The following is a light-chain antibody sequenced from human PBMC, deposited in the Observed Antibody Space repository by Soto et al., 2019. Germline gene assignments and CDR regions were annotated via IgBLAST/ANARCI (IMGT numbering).Light chain of an antibody. J-gene: IGKJ1*01. V-gene: IGKV3-15*01. Sequence: EIVMTQSPATLSVSPGERATLSCMASQSVSSKLAWYQQKPGQAPRLLIYGASTRATGIPARFSGSGSGTEFTLTISSLQSEDFAVYYCEQYNNWPPWTCGQGTKVEIK. CDR3: EQYNNWPPWT. CDR1: QSVSSK. CDR2: GAS.